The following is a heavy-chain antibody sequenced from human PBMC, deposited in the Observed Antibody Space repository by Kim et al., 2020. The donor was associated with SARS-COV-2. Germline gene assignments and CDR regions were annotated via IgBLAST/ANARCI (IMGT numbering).Heavy chain of an antibody. CDR3: ARGLAAAGGFDY. J-gene: IGHJ4*02. V-gene: IGHV3-30*03. D-gene: IGHD6-13*01. Sequence: YCADSVKGRFPNSSDNSKNTLYLQMNSLRAEDTAVYYCARGLAAAGGFDYWGQGTLVTVSS.